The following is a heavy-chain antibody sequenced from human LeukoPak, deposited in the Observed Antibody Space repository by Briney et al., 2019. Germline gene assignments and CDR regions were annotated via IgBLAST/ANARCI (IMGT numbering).Heavy chain of an antibody. J-gene: IGHJ4*02. D-gene: IGHD3-10*01. CDR3: ARPPGSGGN. CDR2: IYHSGST. V-gene: IGHV4-38-2*01. Sequence: SETLSLTCAVSGYSISSGYYWGWIRQPPGKGLEWIGSIYHSGSTYYNPSLKSRVTISVDTSKNQFSLKLSSVTAADTAVYYCARPPGSGGNWAQGPLVTVSS. CDR1: GYSISSGYY.